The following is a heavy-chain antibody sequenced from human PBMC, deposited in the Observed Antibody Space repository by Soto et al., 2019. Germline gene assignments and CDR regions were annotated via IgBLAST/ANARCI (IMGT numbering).Heavy chain of an antibody. CDR3: ARRYGYAFDI. V-gene: IGHV4-59*01. CDR2: IYYNGST. J-gene: IGHJ3*02. CDR1: GGSISSYY. Sequence: SETLSLTCTVSGGSISSYYWSWIRQPPGKGLEWIWYIYYNGSTNYNPTLKSRVTISVDTSKNQFSLKLSSVTAADTAVYYCARRYGYAFDIWGQGTMVTVSS. D-gene: IGHD4-17*01.